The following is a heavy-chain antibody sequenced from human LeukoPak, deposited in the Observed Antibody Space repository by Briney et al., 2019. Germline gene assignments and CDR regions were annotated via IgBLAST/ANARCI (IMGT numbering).Heavy chain of an antibody. CDR2: INHSGST. CDR1: GGSFSGYY. Sequence: SETLSLTCAVYGGSFSGYYWSWIRQPPGKGLEWIGEINHSGSTNYNPSLKSRVTISVDTSKNQFSLKLSSVTAADTAVYYCARGRCYGPTHCDDYWGQGTLVTVSS. D-gene: IGHD5-18*01. V-gene: IGHV4-34*01. J-gene: IGHJ4*02. CDR3: ARGRCYGPTHCDDY.